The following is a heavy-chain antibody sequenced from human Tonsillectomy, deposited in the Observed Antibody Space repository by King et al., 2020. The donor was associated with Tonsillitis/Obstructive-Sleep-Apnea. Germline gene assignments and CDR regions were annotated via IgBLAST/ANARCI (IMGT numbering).Heavy chain of an antibody. D-gene: IGHD5-12*01. Sequence: QLVQSGGGLVQPGRSLRLSCAASGFTFDDYAMHWVRQAPGKGLEWVSGISWNSGSIVYADSVKGRFTISRDNAKNSLYLQMNSLRAEDTALYYCAKDPRGYRGYDVAYFDYWGQGTLVTVSS. V-gene: IGHV3-9*01. J-gene: IGHJ4*02. CDR1: GFTFDDYA. CDR3: AKDPRGYRGYDVAYFDY. CDR2: ISWNSGSI.